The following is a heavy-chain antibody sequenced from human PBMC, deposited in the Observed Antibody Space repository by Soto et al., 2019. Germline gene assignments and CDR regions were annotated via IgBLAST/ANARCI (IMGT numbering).Heavy chain of an antibody. CDR1: GFTFTDYG. CDR2: ISYDGSNK. V-gene: IGHV3-30*18. J-gene: IGHJ4*02. CDR3: AKDTYYHDSSGYYVFDY. Sequence: QVQLVESGGGVVQPRRSLRLSCADSGFTFTDYGMHWVRQAPGKGLEWVAVISYDGSNKNYADSVKGRFTISRDNSKNTLYLQMNSLRAEDTAVYYCAKDTYYHDSSGYYVFDYWGQGTLVTVSS. D-gene: IGHD3-22*01.